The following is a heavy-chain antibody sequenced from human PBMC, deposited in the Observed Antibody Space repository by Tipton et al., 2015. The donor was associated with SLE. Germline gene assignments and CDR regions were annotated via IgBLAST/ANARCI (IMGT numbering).Heavy chain of an antibody. CDR2: INHSGST. V-gene: IGHV4-34*01. Sequence: TLSLTCAVYGGSFSGYYWSWIRQPPGKGLEWIGEINHSGSTNYNPSLKSRVTISVDTSKNQFSLKLSSVTAADTAVYYCASWYYDFWSGRRYFDYWGQGTLVTVSS. CDR3: ASWYYDFWSGRRYFDY. D-gene: IGHD3-3*01. J-gene: IGHJ4*02. CDR1: GGSFSGYY.